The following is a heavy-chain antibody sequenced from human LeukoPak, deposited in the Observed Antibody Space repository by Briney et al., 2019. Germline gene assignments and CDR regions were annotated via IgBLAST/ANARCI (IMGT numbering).Heavy chain of an antibody. D-gene: IGHD1-26*01. CDR3: ARATVPTTLGAFDI. Sequence: SKTLSLTCTVSGGSISSYYWSWIREPPGKGLEWIGYIYYSESTNYNPSLKSRLTISADTSKNQFSLKSSSVTAADTAVYYCARATVPTTLGAFDIWGQGTMVTVSS. V-gene: IGHV4-59*01. J-gene: IGHJ3*02. CDR1: GGSISSYY. CDR2: IYYSEST.